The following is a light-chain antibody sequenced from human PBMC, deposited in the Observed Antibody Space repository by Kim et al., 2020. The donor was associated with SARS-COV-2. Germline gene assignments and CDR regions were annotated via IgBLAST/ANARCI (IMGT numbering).Light chain of an antibody. Sequence: SYELTQPPSVSVSPGQTASITCSGEKLGDKYACWYQQKPGQSPVLVIYQDSKRPSGIPERFSGSNSGNTATLTISGTQAMDEADYYCQAWDSSTVVFGGGTQLTVL. V-gene: IGLV3-1*01. J-gene: IGLJ2*01. CDR3: QAWDSSTVV. CDR2: QDS. CDR1: KLGDKY.